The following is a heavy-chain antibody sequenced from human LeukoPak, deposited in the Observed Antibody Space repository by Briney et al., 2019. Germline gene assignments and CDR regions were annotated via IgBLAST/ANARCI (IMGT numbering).Heavy chain of an antibody. D-gene: IGHD1-1*01. V-gene: IGHV3-53*01. Sequence: GGSLRLSCAASGFTVSSNYMSWVRQAPGKGLEWVSVIYSGGSTYYADSVKGRFTISRDNSKNTLYLQVNSLRAEDTAVYYCAMGRRGPTRYGMDVWGQGTTVTVSS. CDR2: IYSGGST. CDR3: AMGRRGPTRYGMDV. J-gene: IGHJ6*02. CDR1: GFTVSSNY.